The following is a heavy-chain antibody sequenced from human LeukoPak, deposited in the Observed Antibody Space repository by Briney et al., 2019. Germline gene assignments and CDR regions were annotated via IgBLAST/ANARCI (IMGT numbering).Heavy chain of an antibody. CDR1: GYTFTSYD. V-gene: IGHV1-8*01. CDR3: ARVGLYYDILTGQRIPGAFDI. D-gene: IGHD3-9*01. CDR2: MNPNSGNT. J-gene: IGHJ3*02. Sequence: ASVKVSCKASGYTFTSYDINWVRQATGQGLEWMGWMNPNSGNTGYAQKFQGRVTMTRNTSISTAYMELSSLRSEDTAVYYCARVGLYYDILTGQRIPGAFDIWGQGTMVTVSS.